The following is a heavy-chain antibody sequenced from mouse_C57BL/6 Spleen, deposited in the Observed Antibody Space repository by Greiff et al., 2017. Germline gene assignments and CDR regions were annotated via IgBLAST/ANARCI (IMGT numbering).Heavy chain of an antibody. CDR2: ISSGSSNI. D-gene: IGHD1-1*01. Sequence: DVHLVESGGGLVKPGGSLKLSCAASGFTFSDYGMHWVRQAPEKGLEWVAYISSGSSNIYYADTVKGRFTISRDNAKNTLFLQMTSLRSKDTAIYYCAKNEGGYYGSSPLVWGTGTTVTVSS. CDR3: AKNEGGYYGSSPLV. V-gene: IGHV5-17*01. CDR1: GFTFSDYG. J-gene: IGHJ1*03.